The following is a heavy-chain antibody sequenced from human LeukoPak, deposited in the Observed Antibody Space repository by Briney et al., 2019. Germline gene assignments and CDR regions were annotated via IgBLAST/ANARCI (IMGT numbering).Heavy chain of an antibody. CDR1: EYTFTHYY. J-gene: IGHJ6*03. D-gene: IGHD2/OR15-2a*01. CDR3: ARDSRRYYMDV. Sequence: APVKVSCKASEYTFTHYYVYWVRQAPGQGLEWMGWINPNSGGTNYVQKFQGRVTMTRDTSISTAYMELSRLRSDDTAVYYCARDSRRYYMDVWGKGTTVTISS. V-gene: IGHV1-2*02. CDR2: INPNSGGT.